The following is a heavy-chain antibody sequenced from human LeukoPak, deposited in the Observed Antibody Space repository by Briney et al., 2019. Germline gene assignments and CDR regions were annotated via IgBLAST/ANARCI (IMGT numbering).Heavy chain of an antibody. Sequence: SETLSLTCAVYGGSFSGYYWSWIRQPPGKGLEWIGEINHSGSTNYNPSLKSRVTISVDTSKNQFSLKLSSVTAADTAVYYCATKLTYYDFWSGFGHHHPFDYWGQGTLVTVSS. D-gene: IGHD3-3*01. CDR2: INHSGST. V-gene: IGHV4-34*01. CDR1: GGSFSGYY. CDR3: ATKLTYYDFWSGFGHHHPFDY. J-gene: IGHJ4*02.